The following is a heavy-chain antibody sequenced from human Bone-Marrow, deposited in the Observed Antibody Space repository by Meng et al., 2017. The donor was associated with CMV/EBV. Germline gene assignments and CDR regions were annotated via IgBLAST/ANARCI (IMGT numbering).Heavy chain of an antibody. V-gene: IGHV3-48*03. D-gene: IGHD3-3*01. CDR2: ISSSGSTI. CDR3: ARHDFWSGYFYNSNAFDI. Sequence: GGSLRLSCAASGFTFSSYEMNWVRQAPGKGLEWVSYISSSGSTIYYADSVKGRFTISRDNAKNSLYLQMNSLRAEDTAVYYCARHDFWSGYFYNSNAFDIWGQGTMVTVSS. J-gene: IGHJ3*02. CDR1: GFTFSSYE.